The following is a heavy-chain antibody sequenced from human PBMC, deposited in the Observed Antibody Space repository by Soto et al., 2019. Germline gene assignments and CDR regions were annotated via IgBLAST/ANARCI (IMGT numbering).Heavy chain of an antibody. D-gene: IGHD5-18*01. CDR3: GRGDGRHLDGNGYLGPQ. CDR2: IKTDGSGT. V-gene: IGHV3-74*01. J-gene: IGHJ4*02. Sequence: EVQLVESGGGLVQPGGSLRLSCAASGFTFSSYWMHWVRQAPGKGLVWVSRIKTDGSGTYYADSVKGRLTISRDNAKNTLLPEMNSPRVEERAVEYWGRGDGRHLDGNGYLGPQRGPGTLVTVSS. CDR1: GFTFSSYW.